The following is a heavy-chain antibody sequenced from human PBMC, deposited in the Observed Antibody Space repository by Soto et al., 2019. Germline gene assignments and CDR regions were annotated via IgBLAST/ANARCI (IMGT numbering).Heavy chain of an antibody. V-gene: IGHV3-30*18. Sequence: GGSLRLSCAASEFTFSSYGIHWVRQAPGKGLEWVAVISYDGSKKQYADSVKGRFTIPRDNSKNTLHLQMNSLRAEDTAVYYCAKDTYYHDTTGYYVFDYWGQGTLVTVSS. CDR3: AKDTYYHDTTGYYVFDY. CDR2: ISYDGSKK. D-gene: IGHD3-22*01. CDR1: EFTFSSYG. J-gene: IGHJ4*02.